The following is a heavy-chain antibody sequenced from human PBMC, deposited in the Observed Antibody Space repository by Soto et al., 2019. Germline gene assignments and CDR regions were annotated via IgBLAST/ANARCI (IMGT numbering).Heavy chain of an antibody. Sequence: ASVKVTSKACRYSFTCNHMHWLRQATGKGLEWMGWINNDSGGTKYAQKFEGRVTMSRDTSINTAYMELNNLISDDTAVYYCAKEIRSGYYTFRYFDFWGRGTLVTVSS. CDR2: INNDSGGT. CDR1: RYSFTCNH. V-gene: IGHV1-2*02. CDR3: AKEIRSGYYTFRYFDF. J-gene: IGHJ2*01. D-gene: IGHD3-3*01.